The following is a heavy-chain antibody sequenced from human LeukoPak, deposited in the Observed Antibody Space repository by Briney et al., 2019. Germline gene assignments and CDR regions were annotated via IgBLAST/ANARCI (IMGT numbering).Heavy chain of an antibody. V-gene: IGHV3-33*01. CDR3: ARDTAPSY. Sequence: QTGGSLRLSCAASGFTFSSYGMHWVRQAPGKGLEWVAAIWYDGSNKYYADSVKGRFTISRDPAKNTLFLQMNSLRAEDTAVYYCARDTAPSYWGQGTLVTVSS. CDR2: IWYDGSNK. CDR1: GFTFSSYG. J-gene: IGHJ4*02. D-gene: IGHD5-18*01.